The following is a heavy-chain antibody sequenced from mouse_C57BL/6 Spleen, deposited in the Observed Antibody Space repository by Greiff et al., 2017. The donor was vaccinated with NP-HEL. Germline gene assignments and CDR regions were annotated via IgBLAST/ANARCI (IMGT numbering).Heavy chain of an antibody. Sequence: VKLQQSGPELVKPGASVKISCKASGYAFSSSWMNWVKQRPGKGLEWIGRIYPGDGDTNYNGKFKGKATLTADKSSSTAYMQLSSLTSEDSAVYFCANPGNYAMDYWGQGTSVTVSS. J-gene: IGHJ4*01. CDR1: GYAFSSSW. CDR3: ANPGNYAMDY. CDR2: IYPGDGDT. V-gene: IGHV1-82*01.